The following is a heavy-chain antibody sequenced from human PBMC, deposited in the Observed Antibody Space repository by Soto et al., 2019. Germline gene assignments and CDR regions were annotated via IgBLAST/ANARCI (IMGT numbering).Heavy chain of an antibody. CDR2: IKQDGSEK. V-gene: IGHV3-7*01. Sequence: PGGSLRLSCAASGFTFSSYWMSWVRQAPGKGLEWVANIKQDGSEKYYVDSVKGRFTISRDNAKNSLYLQMNSLRAEDTAVYYCARDVLEYDCGEMDYWGQGTLVTVSS. D-gene: IGHD4-17*01. CDR3: ARDVLEYDCGEMDY. CDR1: GFTFSSYW. J-gene: IGHJ4*02.